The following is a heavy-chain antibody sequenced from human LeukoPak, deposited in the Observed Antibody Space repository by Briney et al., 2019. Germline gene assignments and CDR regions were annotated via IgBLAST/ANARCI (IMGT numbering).Heavy chain of an antibody. CDR3: ARDPYGAYYFDY. J-gene: IGHJ4*02. D-gene: IGHD4-17*01. V-gene: IGHV3-30*04. CDR2: ISSDASSK. CDR1: GFTFSSYS. Sequence: GGSLRLSCAASGFTFSSYSVHWVRQAPGKGLEWVAVISSDASSKYYSDSVKGRFTIYRDNSKKTMFLEMTSLRSEDTAVYYCARDPYGAYYFDYWGQGTLVTVSS.